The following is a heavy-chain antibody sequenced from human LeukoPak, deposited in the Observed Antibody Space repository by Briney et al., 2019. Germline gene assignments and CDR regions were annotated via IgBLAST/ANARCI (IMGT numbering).Heavy chain of an antibody. CDR2: ISAYNGNT. J-gene: IGHJ6*02. CDR1: GYTFTSHG. Sequence: ASVKVSCKASGYTFTSHGISWVRQAPGQGLEWMGWISAYNGNTNYAQKLQGRATMTTDTSTSTAYMELRSLRSDDTAVYYCARVLGATSPYGMDVWGQGTTVTVSS. CDR3: ARVLGATSPYGMDV. V-gene: IGHV1-18*01. D-gene: IGHD1-26*01.